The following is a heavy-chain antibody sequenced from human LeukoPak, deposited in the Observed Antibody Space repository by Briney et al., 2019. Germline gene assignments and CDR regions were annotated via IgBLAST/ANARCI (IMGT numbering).Heavy chain of an antibody. CDR2: ISRSGSTK. CDR1: GFTFSDYN. D-gene: IGHD2-15*01. V-gene: IGHV3-11*01. J-gene: IGHJ6*03. CDR3: ARVLRYCSGGNCYSGGLGYMDV. Sequence: EGSLRLSCAASGFTFSDYNMRWIRQAPGKGLEWVSSISRSGSTKYYADSVKGRFTISRDNAKNSLFLQMNSLRAEDTAVYYCARVLRYCSGGNCYSGGLGYMDVWGKGTTVTISS.